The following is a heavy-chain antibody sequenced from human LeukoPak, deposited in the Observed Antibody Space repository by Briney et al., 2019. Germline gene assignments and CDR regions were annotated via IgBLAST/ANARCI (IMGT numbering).Heavy chain of an antibody. CDR1: GYTFTGYY. D-gene: IGHD6-19*01. CDR2: INPNSGGT. V-gene: IGHV1-2*02. J-gene: IGHJ5*02. CDR3: ARDATYSSGWYIDP. Sequence: ASVKLSCKASGYTFTGYYMHWVRQAPGQGLEGMGWINPNSGGTNYAQKFQGRVTMTRDTSISTAYMELSRLRSDDTAVYYCARDATYSSGWYIDPWGQGTLVTVSS.